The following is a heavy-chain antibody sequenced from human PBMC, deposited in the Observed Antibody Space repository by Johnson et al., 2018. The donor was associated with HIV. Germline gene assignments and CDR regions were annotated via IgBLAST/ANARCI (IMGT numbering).Heavy chain of an antibody. CDR3: TTDLPYCSGHDCYNAFDL. V-gene: IGHV3-49*04. J-gene: IGHJ3*01. CDR1: GFTFGDYT. CDR2: IRSKAYGGTT. Sequence: VQLVESGGGLVQPGRSLRLSCTASGFTFGDYTMNWVRQAPGKGLEWVGFIRSKAYGGTTEYAASVKGRFTISRDDSKSIAYLQINSLKTEDTAVYYCTTDLPYCSGHDCYNAFDLWGQGTMVTVSS. D-gene: IGHD2-15*01.